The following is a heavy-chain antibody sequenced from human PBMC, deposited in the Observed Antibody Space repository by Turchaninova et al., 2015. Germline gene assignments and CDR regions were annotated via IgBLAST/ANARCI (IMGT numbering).Heavy chain of an antibody. J-gene: IGHJ3*02. V-gene: IGHV3-7*01. CDR1: GFTFSRYW. CDR2: IKQDGSEK. D-gene: IGHD3-22*01. Sequence: EVQLVESGGGLVEPGGSLRLSCAASGFTFSRYWMSWVRQAPGKGLEWVANIKQDGSEKYYVDSVKGRFTISRDNAKNSLYLQMNSLRAEDTAVYYCASDDSSGYYYDLKRDAFDIWGQGTMVTVSS. CDR3: ASDDSSGYYYDLKRDAFDI.